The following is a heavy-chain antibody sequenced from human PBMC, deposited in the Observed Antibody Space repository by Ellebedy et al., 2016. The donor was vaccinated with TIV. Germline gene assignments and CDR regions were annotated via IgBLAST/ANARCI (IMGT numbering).Heavy chain of an antibody. D-gene: IGHD6-13*01. J-gene: IGHJ4*02. CDR1: GGSISSSSYF. Sequence: SETLSLXCTVSGGSISSSSYFWGWIRQPPGKGLEWIGSIYHSGSTNCNPSLKSRVTISVDKSKNQFSLKLSSVTAADTAVYFCARAPHVAAAGMSQNFDYWGQGTLVTVSS. CDR3: ARAPHVAAAGMSQNFDY. CDR2: IYHSGST. V-gene: IGHV4-39*07.